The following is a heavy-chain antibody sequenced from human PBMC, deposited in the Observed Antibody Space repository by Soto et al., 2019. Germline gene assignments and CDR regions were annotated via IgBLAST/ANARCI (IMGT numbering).Heavy chain of an antibody. J-gene: IGHJ6*02. CDR2: IIPIFGTA. CDR1: GGTFSSYA. Sequence: GASVKLCCKASGGTFSSYALSWVRPASGQKQEWMGGIIPIFGTANYAQKFQGRVPITADESTSTAYMELSSRRSEDTAVYYCARKHYYYYSRGYDYYCYRHHFRAPGTSVTGS. CDR3: ARKHYYYYSRGYDYYCYRHHF. D-gene: IGHD3-22*01. V-gene: IGHV1-69*13.